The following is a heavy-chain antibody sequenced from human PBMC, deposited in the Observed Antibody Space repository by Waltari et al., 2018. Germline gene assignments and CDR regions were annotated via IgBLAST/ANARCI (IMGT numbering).Heavy chain of an antibody. J-gene: IGHJ6*02. CDR2: IKQDGSEK. CDR1: GFTFSSSW. CDR3: AKWVTDSFHALDV. V-gene: IGHV3-7*01. D-gene: IGHD1-20*01. Sequence: EVQLVESGGGLVQPGGSLRLSCAASGFTFSSSWMSWVRQAPGKGLGGVATIKQDGSEKYYVDSVRGRLTISRDNAMNSLYLQMNNLGVEDSAVYYCAKWVTDSFHALDVWGQGTTVTVSS.